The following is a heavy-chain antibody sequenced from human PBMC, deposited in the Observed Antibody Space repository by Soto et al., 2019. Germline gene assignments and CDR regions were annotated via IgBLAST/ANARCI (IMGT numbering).Heavy chain of an antibody. D-gene: IGHD5-18*01. CDR1: GGTFSSYS. CDR2: IIHIFPTA. Sequence: QVQLVQSGAELKKPGSSVRVSCQASGGTFSSYSVNWVRQAPGQGLEWMGGIIHIFPTADHAQRFQGRTTIXXXXXXXXAYXXLSSLXXXXXXVXYCAXRTXXXXVXAMGGLDVWGQGTTVTVSS. J-gene: IGHJ6*01. V-gene: IGHV1-69*05. CDR3: AXRTXXXXVXAMGGLDV.